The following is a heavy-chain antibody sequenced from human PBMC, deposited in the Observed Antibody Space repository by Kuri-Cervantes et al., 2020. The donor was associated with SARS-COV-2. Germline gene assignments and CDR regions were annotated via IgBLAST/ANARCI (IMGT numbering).Heavy chain of an antibody. V-gene: IGHV4-4*07. CDR1: GGSISSYY. Sequence: GSLRLSCTVSGGSISSYYWSWIRQPAGKGLEWIGRIYTSGSTYYNPSLKGRVTISVDKSKNQFSLKLSSVTAADTAVYYCAREGQDPGELLRWFDPWGQGTLVTVSS. J-gene: IGHJ5*02. D-gene: IGHD3-10*01. CDR2: IYTSGST. CDR3: AREGQDPGELLRWFDP.